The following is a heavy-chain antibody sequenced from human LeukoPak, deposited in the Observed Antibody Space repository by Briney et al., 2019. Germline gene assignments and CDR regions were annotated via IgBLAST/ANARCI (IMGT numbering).Heavy chain of an antibody. CDR2: ISYDGSNK. CDR1: GFTFSSYG. D-gene: IGHD3-22*01. J-gene: IGHJ3*02. Sequence: PGGSLRLSCAASGFTFSSYGMHWVRQPPGKGLEWVAVISYDGSNKYYADTVKGRFTIPRDNSKNTLCLQMNSLRAEDTAVYYCAKEWDLDYDSSGAFDIWGQGTMVTVSS. V-gene: IGHV3-30*18. CDR3: AKEWDLDYDSSGAFDI.